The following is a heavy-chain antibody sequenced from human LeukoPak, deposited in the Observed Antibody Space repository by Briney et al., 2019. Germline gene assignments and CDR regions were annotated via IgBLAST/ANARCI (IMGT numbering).Heavy chain of an antibody. CDR1: GGSISSGGYS. CDR2: IYHSGST. J-gene: IGHJ4*02. Sequence: SETLSLTCAVSGGSISSGGYSWSWIRQPPGKGLEWIGYIYHSGSTYYNPSPKSRVTISVDRSKNQFSLKLSSVTAADTAVYYCARDSDYWGQGTLVTVSS. CDR3: ARDSDY. V-gene: IGHV4-30-2*01.